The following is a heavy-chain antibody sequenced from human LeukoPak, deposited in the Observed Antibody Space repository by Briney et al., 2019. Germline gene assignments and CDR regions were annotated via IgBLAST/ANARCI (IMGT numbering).Heavy chain of an antibody. CDR3: ARGNRGYSGPHLDY. CDR1: GGTFSSYA. Sequence: ASVKVSCKASGGTFSSYAISWVRQAPGQGLEWTGRIIPILGIANYAQKFQGRVTITADKSTSTAYMELSSLRSEGTAVYYCARGNRGYSGPHLDYWGQGTLVTVSS. D-gene: IGHD5-12*01. V-gene: IGHV1-69*04. J-gene: IGHJ4*02. CDR2: IIPILGIA.